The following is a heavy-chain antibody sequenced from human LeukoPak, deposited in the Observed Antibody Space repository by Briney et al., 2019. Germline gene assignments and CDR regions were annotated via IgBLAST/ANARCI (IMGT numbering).Heavy chain of an antibody. J-gene: IGHJ3*02. Sequence: PSETLSLTCTVSGGSISSGGYYWSWIRRHPGKGLEWIGYIYYSGSTYYNPSLKSRVTISVDTSKNQFSLKLSSVTAADTAVYYCARVIAVDYDYVWGSYRPDAFDIWGQGTMVTVSS. CDR2: IYYSGST. D-gene: IGHD3-16*02. CDR1: GGSISSGGYY. CDR3: ARVIAVDYDYVWGSYRPDAFDI. V-gene: IGHV4-31*03.